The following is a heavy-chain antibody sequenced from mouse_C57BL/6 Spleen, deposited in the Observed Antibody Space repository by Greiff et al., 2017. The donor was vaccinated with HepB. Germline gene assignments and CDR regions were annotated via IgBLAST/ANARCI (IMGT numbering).Heavy chain of an antibody. D-gene: IGHD4-1*01. J-gene: IGHJ2*01. CDR2: IYPGSGST. CDR1: GYTFTSYW. V-gene: IGHV1-55*01. CDR3: ARKGTGTGPYFDY. Sequence: QVQLQQPGAELVKPGASVKMSCKASGYTFTSYWITWVKQRPGQGLEWIGDIYPGSGSTNYNEKFKSKAALTVDTSSSTAYMQLSSLTSEDSAVYYCARKGTGTGPYFDYWGQGTTLTVSS.